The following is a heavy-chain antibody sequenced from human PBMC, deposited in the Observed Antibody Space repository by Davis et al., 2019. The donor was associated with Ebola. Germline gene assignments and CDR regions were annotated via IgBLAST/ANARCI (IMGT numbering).Heavy chain of an antibody. V-gene: IGHV3-74*01. Sequence: GESLKISCDVSGFSLTTYGMHWVRQVPGKGLVWVSRVNSDGSSTSYADSVKGRFTISRDNAKNTLYLQMNSLRAEDTAVYFCARLDYYYNYMDVWGKGTTVTVSS. CDR3: ARLDYYYNYMDV. CDR1: GFSLTTYG. J-gene: IGHJ6*03. CDR2: VNSDGSST.